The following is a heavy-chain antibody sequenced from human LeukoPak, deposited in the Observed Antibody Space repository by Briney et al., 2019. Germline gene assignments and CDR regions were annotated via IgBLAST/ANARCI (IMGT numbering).Heavy chain of an antibody. CDR1: GFSIATTTINYY. CDR3: ERAPAHRAYAFDY. D-gene: IGHD3-16*01. V-gene: IGHV4-39*01. Sequence: PSETLSLTCSVSGFSIATTTINYYWGWIRQPPGKGLEWIGTVSSSGSPFYTPSLRGRVSISLDTSTNQISLQLTSVTATDTATYFCERAPAHRAYAFDYWGQGSLATVSS. CDR2: VSSSGSP. J-gene: IGHJ4*02.